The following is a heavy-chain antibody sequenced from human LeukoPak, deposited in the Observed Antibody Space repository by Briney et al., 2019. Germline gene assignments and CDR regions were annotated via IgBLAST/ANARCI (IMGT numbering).Heavy chain of an antibody. J-gene: IGHJ4*02. Sequence: GGSLRLSCAASGFTFISYGMSWVRQAPGKGLEWVANIKQDGSEKYYVDSVKGRFTISRDNAKNSLYLQMSSLRAEDTAVYYCARRGIISGWYWAYYFDYWGQGTLVTVSS. V-gene: IGHV3-7*01. CDR3: ARRGIISGWYWAYYFDY. CDR1: GFTFISYG. D-gene: IGHD6-19*01. CDR2: IKQDGSEK.